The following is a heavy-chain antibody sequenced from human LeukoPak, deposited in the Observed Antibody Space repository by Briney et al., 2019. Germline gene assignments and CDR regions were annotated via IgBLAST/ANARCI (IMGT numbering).Heavy chain of an antibody. J-gene: IGHJ4*02. CDR2: IYSGGST. Sequence: GGSLRLSCAASGFTVSSNYMSWVRQAPGKGLEWVSVIYSGGSTYYADSVKGRFTTSRDNSKNTLYLQMNSLRAEDTAVYYCARVGGYSSSWYDYWGQGTLVTVSS. V-gene: IGHV3-53*01. D-gene: IGHD6-13*01. CDR3: ARVGGYSSSWYDY. CDR1: GFTVSSNY.